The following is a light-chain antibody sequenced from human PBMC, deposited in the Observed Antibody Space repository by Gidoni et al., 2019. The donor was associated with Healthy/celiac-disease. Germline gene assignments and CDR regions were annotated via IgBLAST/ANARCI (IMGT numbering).Light chain of an antibody. J-gene: IGKJ4*01. CDR1: QGISSY. CDR3: QQYYSYPPTT. V-gene: IGKV1-8*01. Sequence: IRMTQSPSSLSASTGDRVTITCRASQGISSYLAWYQQKPGKATKLLIYAASTLQSGVPSRFSGSGSGTDFTLTISCLQSEDFATYYCQQYYSYPPTTFGGGTKVEIK. CDR2: AAS.